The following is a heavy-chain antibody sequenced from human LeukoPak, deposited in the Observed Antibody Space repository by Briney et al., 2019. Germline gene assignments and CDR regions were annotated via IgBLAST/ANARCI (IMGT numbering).Heavy chain of an antibody. Sequence: GGSLRLSCAASGFTFSSYGMHWVRQAPGKGLEWVAVISYDGSNKYYADSVKGRFTISRDNAKNTVYLQMNSLRVEDTAVYYCARVYETNGYLYWGQGSLVTVSS. CDR2: ISYDGSNK. CDR1: GFTFSSYG. J-gene: IGHJ4*02. CDR3: ARVYETNGYLY. V-gene: IGHV3-30*03. D-gene: IGHD3-22*01.